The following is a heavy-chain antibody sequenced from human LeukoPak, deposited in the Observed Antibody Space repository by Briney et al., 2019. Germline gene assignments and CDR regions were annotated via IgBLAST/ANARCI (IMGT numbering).Heavy chain of an antibody. CDR1: GGSISSSSYY. J-gene: IGHJ6*02. Sequence: SETLSLTCTVSGGSISSSSYYWGWIRQPPGKGLEWIGSIYYSGSTYYNPSLKSRVTISVDTSKNQFSLKLSSVTAADTAVYYCARTYGSGSYGNNSHYYYYYGMDVWGQGTTVTVSS. V-gene: IGHV4-39*01. CDR3: ARTYGSGSYGNNSHYYYYYGMDV. CDR2: IYYSGST. D-gene: IGHD3-10*01.